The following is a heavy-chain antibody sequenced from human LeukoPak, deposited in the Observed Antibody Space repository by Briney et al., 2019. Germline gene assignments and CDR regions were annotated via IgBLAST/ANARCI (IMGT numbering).Heavy chain of an antibody. CDR2: IYYSGST. CDR1: GGSISSYY. V-gene: IGHV4-59*01. CDR3: ARDQGSFDY. J-gene: IGHJ4*02. Sequence: PETLSLTCTVSGGSISSYYWSWIRQPPGKGLEWIGYIYYSGSTNYNPSLKSRVTISVDTSKNQFSLKLSSVTAADTAVYYCARDQGSFDYWGQGTLVTVSS.